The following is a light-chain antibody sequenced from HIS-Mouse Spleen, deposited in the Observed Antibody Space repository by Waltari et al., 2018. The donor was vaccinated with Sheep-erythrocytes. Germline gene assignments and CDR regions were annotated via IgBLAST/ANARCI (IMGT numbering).Light chain of an antibody. Sequence: DIQMPQSPSSLSASVGDRVTITCQASQDISNYLNWYQQNPGEAPKLLLYDASNLETGVPARFRGSGSGTDFTFSSSSLQPEDIATYYCQQYDNLPLTFGPGTKVDIK. J-gene: IGKJ3*01. CDR3: QQYDNLPLT. CDR2: DAS. V-gene: IGKV1-33*01. CDR1: QDISNY.